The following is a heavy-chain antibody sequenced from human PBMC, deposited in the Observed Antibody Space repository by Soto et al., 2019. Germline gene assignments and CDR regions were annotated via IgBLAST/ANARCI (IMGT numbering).Heavy chain of an antibody. J-gene: IGHJ6*02. CDR2: VKPSVGA. CDR1: GGSLSGYH. Sequence: AETLSLTCAVYGGSLSGYHWSWIRQPPGKGLEWIGEVKPSVGAKYNPSLKSRVIISQDPSKNQLSLKVSPVTAADTAVYYCARAGGYYDYSIDLWGQGTNVTVS. CDR3: ARAGGYYDYSIDL. V-gene: IGHV4-34*01.